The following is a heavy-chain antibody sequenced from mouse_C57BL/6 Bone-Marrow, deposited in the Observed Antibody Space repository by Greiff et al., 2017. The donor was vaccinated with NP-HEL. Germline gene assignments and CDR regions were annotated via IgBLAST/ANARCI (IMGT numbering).Heavy chain of an antibody. CDR3: ARWGYYYGSHLDY. CDR2: IYPGSGST. D-gene: IGHD1-1*01. Sequence: QVQLQQPGAELVKPGASVKMSCKASGYTFTSYWITWVKQRPGQGLEWIGDIYPGSGSTNYNEKFKSKATLTVDTSSSTAYMQLSSLTSEDSAVYYCARWGYYYGSHLDYWGQGTTLTVSS. CDR1: GYTFTSYW. V-gene: IGHV1-55*01. J-gene: IGHJ2*01.